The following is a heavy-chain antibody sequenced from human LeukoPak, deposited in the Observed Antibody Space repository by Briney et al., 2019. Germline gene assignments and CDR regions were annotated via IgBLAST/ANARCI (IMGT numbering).Heavy chain of an antibody. V-gene: IGHV4-61*02. CDR2: IYTSGST. CDR3: VKAAVAVDY. J-gene: IGHJ4*02. CDR1: GGSISSGSYY. D-gene: IGHD6-19*01. Sequence: SETLSLTCTVSGGSISSGSYYWSWIRQPAGKGLEWIGRIYTSGSTNYNPSLKSRVTISVDTSKNQFSLKLTSVTAADTAVYYCVKAAVAVDYWGQGTLVTVSS.